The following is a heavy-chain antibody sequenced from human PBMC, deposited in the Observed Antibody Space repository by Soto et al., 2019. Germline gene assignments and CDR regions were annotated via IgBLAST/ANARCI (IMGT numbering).Heavy chain of an antibody. J-gene: IGHJ4*02. Sequence: QVHLVQSGAEVKKPGSSVKVSCAASGYTFSHYYIHWVRQAPGQGLEWMGMINPVGGGTTYAQKFQGEVTMTTDTSTATVYMELSSLKSDDTAVYYCARPGFFGEFYFAYWGQGTLVTVS. CDR1: GYTFSHYY. V-gene: IGHV1-46*01. CDR2: INPVGGGT. CDR3: ARPGFFGEFYFAY. D-gene: IGHD3-10*01.